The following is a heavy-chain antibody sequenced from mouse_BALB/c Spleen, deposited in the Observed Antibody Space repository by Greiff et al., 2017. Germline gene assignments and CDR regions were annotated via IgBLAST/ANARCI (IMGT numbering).Heavy chain of an antibody. D-gene: IGHD2-14*01. CDR3: ARYTHRYLSAMDY. CDR2: ISYSGST. V-gene: IGHV3-8*02. CDR1: GDSITSGY. Sequence: EVQLQQSGPSLVKPSQTLSLTCSVTGDSITSGYWNWIRKFPGNKLEYMGYISYSGSTYYNPSLKSRISITRDTSKNQYYLQLNSVTTEDTATYYCARYTHRYLSAMDYWGQGTSVTVSS. J-gene: IGHJ4*01.